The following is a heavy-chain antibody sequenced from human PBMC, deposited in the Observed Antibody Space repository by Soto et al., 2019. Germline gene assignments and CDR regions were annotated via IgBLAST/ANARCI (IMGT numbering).Heavy chain of an antibody. CDR3: ARGDSHYNWFDP. V-gene: IGHV4-31*03. D-gene: IGHD4-4*01. CDR1: GGSISSGGYY. Sequence: SETLSLTCTVSGGSISSGGYYWSWIRQHPGKGLEWIGYIYYSGSTYYNPSLKSRVTISVDTSKNQFSLKLSSVTAADTAVYYCARGDSHYNWFDPWGQGTLVTVSS. J-gene: IGHJ5*02. CDR2: IYYSGST.